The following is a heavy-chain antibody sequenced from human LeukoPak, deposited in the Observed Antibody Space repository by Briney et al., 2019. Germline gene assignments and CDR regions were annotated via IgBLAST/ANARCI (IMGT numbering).Heavy chain of an antibody. J-gene: IGHJ4*02. Sequence: SVKVSCKASGGTFSSYAISWVRQAPGQGLEWMGGIIPIFGTANYAQKFQGRVTITADESTSTAYMELSSLRSEDTAVYYCARGQGGLGSHSSPVDYWGQGTLVTVSS. D-gene: IGHD6-13*01. CDR3: ARGQGGLGSHSSPVDY. CDR1: GGTFSSYA. CDR2: IIPIFGTA. V-gene: IGHV1-69*13.